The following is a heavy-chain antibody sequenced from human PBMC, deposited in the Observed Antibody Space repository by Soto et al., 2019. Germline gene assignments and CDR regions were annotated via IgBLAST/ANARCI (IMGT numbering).Heavy chain of an antibody. J-gene: IGHJ4*02. Sequence: QVQLVQSGAEVKKPGSSVKVSCKASGGTFSSYAISWVRQAPGQGLEWMGGIIPIFGTANYAQKFQGRVTITADESTSTAYMELSSLRSDDTAGYYCARFDSRGRLNDYWGQGTLVTVSS. CDR2: IIPIFGTA. CDR1: GGTFSSYA. CDR3: ARFDSRGRLNDY. D-gene: IGHD2-21*01. V-gene: IGHV1-69*01.